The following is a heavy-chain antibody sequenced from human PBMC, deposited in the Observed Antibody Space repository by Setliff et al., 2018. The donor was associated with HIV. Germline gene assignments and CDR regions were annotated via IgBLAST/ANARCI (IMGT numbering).Heavy chain of an antibody. V-gene: IGHV3-7*03. CDR2: ISPDGRER. CDR3: ARSGWKGNYYYYYGMDV. J-gene: IGHJ6*02. CDR1: GFTFGRYW. Sequence: QPGGSLRLSCAASGFTFGRYWFSWVRQTPGKGMEWVANISPDGRERHYVDSVEGRFMISRDNAKNSLYLQMNSLRAEDMALYYCARSGWKGNYYYYYGMDVWGQGTTVTVSS. D-gene: IGHD1-1*01.